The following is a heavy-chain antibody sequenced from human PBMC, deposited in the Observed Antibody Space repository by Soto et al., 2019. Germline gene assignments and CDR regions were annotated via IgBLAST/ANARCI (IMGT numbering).Heavy chain of an antibody. Sequence: QVQLVQSGAEVKKPGSSVKVSCKASEGTFSTYTSTSVRQAPGQGREWMGRIIPIIGIINYAQKFQGRVTISADKFTGTAYMELTGLRSDDTAVYYCAGDPDSHYNDSHASSYPWGQGTLVTVSS. D-gene: IGHD4-4*01. CDR2: IIPIIGII. CDR1: EGTFSTYT. J-gene: IGHJ5*02. V-gene: IGHV1-69*08. CDR3: AGDPDSHYNDSHASSYP.